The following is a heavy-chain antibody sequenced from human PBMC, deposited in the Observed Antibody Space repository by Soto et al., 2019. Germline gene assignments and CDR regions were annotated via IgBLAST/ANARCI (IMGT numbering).Heavy chain of an antibody. CDR3: ARWEWLVLAFDI. Sequence: ASEKVSCKASGYTFTSYAMHWVRQAPGQRLEWMGWINAGNGNTKYSQKFQGRVTITRDTSASTAYMELSSLRSEDTAVYYCARWEWLVLAFDIWGRGTMVTVSS. J-gene: IGHJ3*02. D-gene: IGHD6-19*01. CDR1: GYTFTSYA. CDR2: INAGNGNT. V-gene: IGHV1-3*01.